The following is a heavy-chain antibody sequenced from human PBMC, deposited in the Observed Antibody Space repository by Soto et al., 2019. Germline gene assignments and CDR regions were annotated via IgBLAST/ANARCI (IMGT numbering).Heavy chain of an antibody. D-gene: IGHD5-18*01. CDR2: IYYSGST. Sequence: TLSLTCTVSGGSTRSGDYYWNWIRQPPGKGLEWTGYIYYSGSTYYNPSLKSRVTISVDTSKNQFSLKLSSVTAADTAVYYCARGTLRYSYGYHYYYGMDVWGQGTTVTV. J-gene: IGHJ6*02. CDR1: GGSTRSGDYY. V-gene: IGHV4-30-4*01. CDR3: ARGTLRYSYGYHYYYGMDV.